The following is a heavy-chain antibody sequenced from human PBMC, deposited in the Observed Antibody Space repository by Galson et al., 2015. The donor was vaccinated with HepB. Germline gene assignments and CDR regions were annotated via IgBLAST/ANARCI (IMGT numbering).Heavy chain of an antibody. D-gene: IGHD3-16*02. Sequence: SLRLSCAASGFTVSSNYMSWVRQAPGKGLEWVSVIYSGGSTYYADSVKGRFTISRDDSKNTLYLQMNSLRAEDTAVYYCARAPGPYYDYIWGSYRPHPPSDWGQGTLVTVSS. V-gene: IGHV3-53*01. CDR3: ARAPGPYYDYIWGSYRPHPPSD. J-gene: IGHJ4*02. CDR2: IYSGGST. CDR1: GFTVSSNY.